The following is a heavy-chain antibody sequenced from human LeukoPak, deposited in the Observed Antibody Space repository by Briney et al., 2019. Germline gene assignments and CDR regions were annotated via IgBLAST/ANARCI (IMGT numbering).Heavy chain of an antibody. CDR3: ARGKMATIYDYYYYMDV. Sequence: GASVKVSCKASGGTFSSYASSWVRQAPGQGREWMGGIIPIFGTANYAQKCQGRVTITTDESTSTAYMELSSLRSEDTAVYYCARGKMATIYDYYYYMDVWGKGTTVTVSS. V-gene: IGHV1-69*05. CDR2: IIPIFGTA. D-gene: IGHD5-24*01. J-gene: IGHJ6*03. CDR1: GGTFSSYA.